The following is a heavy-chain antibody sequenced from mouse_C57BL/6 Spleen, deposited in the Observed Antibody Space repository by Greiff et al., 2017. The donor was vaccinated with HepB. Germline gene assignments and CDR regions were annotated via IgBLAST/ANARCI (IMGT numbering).Heavy chain of an antibody. V-gene: IGHV1-59*01. D-gene: IGHD2-3*01. Sequence: QVQLQQPGAELVRPGPSVKLSCKASGYTFTSYWMHWVKQRPGQGLERIGVIDPSDSYTKYNQKFKGKATLTVDTSSSTAYMQLSSLTSEDSAVYYCARTRDGYYGAMDYWGQGTSVTVSS. CDR3: ARTRDGYYGAMDY. CDR1: GYTFTSYW. J-gene: IGHJ4*01. CDR2: IDPSDSYT.